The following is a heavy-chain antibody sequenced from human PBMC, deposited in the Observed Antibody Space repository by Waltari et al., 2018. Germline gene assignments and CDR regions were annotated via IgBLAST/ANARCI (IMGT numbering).Heavy chain of an antibody. CDR3: ARGGVLLWFREFWFDP. CDR2: INPNSGGT. D-gene: IGHD3-10*01. Sequence: QVQLVQSGAEVKKPGASVKVSCKASGYTFTGYYMHWVRQAPGQGLEWMGRINPNSGGTNYAQKFQGRVTMTRETSISTAYMELSRLRSDDTAVYYCARGGVLLWFREFWFDPWGQGTLVTVSS. CDR1: GYTFTGYY. V-gene: IGHV1-2*06. J-gene: IGHJ5*02.